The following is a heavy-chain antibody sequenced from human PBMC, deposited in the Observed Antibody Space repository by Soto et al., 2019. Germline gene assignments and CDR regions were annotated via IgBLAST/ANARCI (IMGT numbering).Heavy chain of an antibody. CDR3: TRDRGYSYGVYYYGMDV. CDR1: GFTFVDYA. CDR2: IRSKAYGGTT. D-gene: IGHD5-18*01. V-gene: IGHV3-49*03. Sequence: GGSLRLSCTASGFTFVDYAMSWFRQAPGKGLEWVGFIRSKAYGGTTEYAASVKGRFTISRDDSKSIAYLQMNSLKTEDTAVYYCTRDRGYSYGVYYYGMDVWGQGTTVTVSS. J-gene: IGHJ6*02.